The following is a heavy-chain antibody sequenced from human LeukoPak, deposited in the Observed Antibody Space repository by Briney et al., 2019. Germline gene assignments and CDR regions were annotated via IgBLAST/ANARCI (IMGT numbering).Heavy chain of an antibody. CDR1: GFNFDDYA. D-gene: IGHD3-9*01. CDR2: INWNGDNI. CDR3: ATYIRYFTMDV. Sequence: GGSLRLSCVGSGFNFDDYAMNWVRQAPGRGLEWISRINWNGDNIKYADSVKDRFTISRDNAKNTFYLQMNSLRAEDTAVYYCATYIRYFTMDVWGKGTTVTISS. J-gene: IGHJ6*03. V-gene: IGHV3-20*04.